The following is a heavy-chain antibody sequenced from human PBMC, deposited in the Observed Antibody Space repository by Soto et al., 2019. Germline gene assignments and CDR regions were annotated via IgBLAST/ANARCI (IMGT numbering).Heavy chain of an antibody. CDR3: ASGPTYSSGRDFDY. D-gene: IGHD6-19*01. Sequence: GGSLRLSCAASGFTFSSYGMHWVRQAPGKGLEWVAVIWYDGSNKYYADSVKGRFTISRDNSKNTLYLQMNSLRAEDTAVYYCASGPTYSSGRDFDYWGQGTLVTVSS. J-gene: IGHJ4*02. V-gene: IGHV3-33*01. CDR2: IWYDGSNK. CDR1: GFTFSSYG.